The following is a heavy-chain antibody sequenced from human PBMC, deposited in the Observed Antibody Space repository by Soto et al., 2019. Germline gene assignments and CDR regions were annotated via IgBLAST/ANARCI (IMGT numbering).Heavy chain of an antibody. J-gene: IGHJ4*02. V-gene: IGHV4-4*07. CDR3: ARSRGSYGTGYFDY. Sequence: PSETLSLTCTVSGGSISSYYWSWIRQPAGKGLEWIGRIYTSGSTNYNPSLKSRVTMSVDTSKNQFSLKLSSVTAADTAVYYCARSRGSYGTGYFDYWGQGTLVTVSS. D-gene: IGHD1-26*01. CDR2: IYTSGST. CDR1: GGSISSYY.